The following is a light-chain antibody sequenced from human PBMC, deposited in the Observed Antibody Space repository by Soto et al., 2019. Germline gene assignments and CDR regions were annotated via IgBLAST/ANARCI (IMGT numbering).Light chain of an antibody. V-gene: IGLV2-23*02. Sequence: QSALAQPASVSGSPGQSITISCTGSSSDIGRYDLVAWYQQHPGEAPKLVIYEVSKRPSGMSDRFSASKSGNTASLTISGLQTEDEASYYCCSHAGRGSVVFGGGTKVTVL. CDR2: EVS. CDR1: SSDIGRYDL. CDR3: CSHAGRGSVV. J-gene: IGLJ2*01.